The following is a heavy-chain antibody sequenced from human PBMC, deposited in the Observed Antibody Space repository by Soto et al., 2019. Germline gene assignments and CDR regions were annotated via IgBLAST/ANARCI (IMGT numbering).Heavy chain of an antibody. V-gene: IGHV1-2*02. D-gene: IGHD3-16*01. Sequence: ASVKVSCKASGYTFTGYYMHWVRQAPGQGLEWMGWINPNSGGTNYAQKFQGRVTMTRDTSISTAYMELSRLRSDDTAVYYCALRTGDVFSFDYWGQGTLVTVPQ. CDR1: GYTFTGYY. J-gene: IGHJ4*02. CDR3: ALRTGDVFSFDY. CDR2: INPNSGGT.